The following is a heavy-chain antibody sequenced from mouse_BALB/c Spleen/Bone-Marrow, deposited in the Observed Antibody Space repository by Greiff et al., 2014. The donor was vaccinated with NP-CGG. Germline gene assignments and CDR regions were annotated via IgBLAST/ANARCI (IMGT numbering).Heavy chain of an antibody. CDR3: ARDRTTATLYWYFDV. J-gene: IGHJ1*01. D-gene: IGHD1-2*01. V-gene: IGHV7-3*02. CDR1: GFTFTDYY. CDR2: IRNKANGYTT. Sequence: EVQLQQSGGGLVQPGGSLRLSRATSGFTFTDYYMSWVRQPPGKALEWLGFIRNKANGYTTEYSASVKGRFTISRDNSQSILYLQMNTLRAEDSATYYCARDRTTATLYWYFDVWGAGTTVTVSS.